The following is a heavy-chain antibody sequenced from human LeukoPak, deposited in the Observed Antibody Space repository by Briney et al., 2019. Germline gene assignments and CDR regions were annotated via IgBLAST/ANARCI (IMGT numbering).Heavy chain of an antibody. V-gene: IGHV4-34*01. Sequence: PSETLSLTCAVYGRSFSGYYWTWIRQTPGKGLEWIGEINHSGITDYNPSLRSRVTISVDTSKNQFSLKLSSVTAADTAVYYCARSRGLGNYYGSGSYYNSGPGHYMDVWGKGTTVTVSS. J-gene: IGHJ6*03. CDR3: ARSRGLGNYYGSGSYYNSGPGHYMDV. CDR1: GRSFSGYY. D-gene: IGHD3-10*01. CDR2: INHSGIT.